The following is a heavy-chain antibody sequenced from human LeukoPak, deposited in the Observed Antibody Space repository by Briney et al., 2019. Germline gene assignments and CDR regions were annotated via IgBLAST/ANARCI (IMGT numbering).Heavy chain of an antibody. CDR2: IASEPYGGTA. Sequence: GRSLRLSCTASGFTFGDYAMTWVRQAPGKGLEWVGFIASEPYGGTAEYAASVKGRFIISRDDSKSIAYLQMNSLKTEDTAVYYCTRDQTPYYWGQGTLVTVSS. CDR1: GFTFGDYA. J-gene: IGHJ4*02. CDR3: TRDQTPYY. V-gene: IGHV3-49*04.